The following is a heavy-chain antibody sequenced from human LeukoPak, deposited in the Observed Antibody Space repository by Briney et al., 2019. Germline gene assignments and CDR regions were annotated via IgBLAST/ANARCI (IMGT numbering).Heavy chain of an antibody. CDR3: ASWNTARSGYGTNRDYYYGMDV. CDR2: ISSSSSYI. V-gene: IGHV3-21*01. Sequence: GGSLRLSCAASGFTFSSYSMNWVRQAPGKGLEWVSSISSSSSYIYYADSVKGRFTISRDNAKSSLYLQMNSLRAEDTAVYYCASWNTARSGYGTNRDYYYGMDVWGQGTTVTVSS. CDR1: GFTFSSYS. D-gene: IGHD5-12*01. J-gene: IGHJ6*02.